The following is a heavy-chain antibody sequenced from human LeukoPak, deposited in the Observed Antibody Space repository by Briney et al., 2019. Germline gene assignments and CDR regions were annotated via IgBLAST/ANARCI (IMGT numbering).Heavy chain of an antibody. J-gene: IGHJ4*02. V-gene: IGHV5-51*01. Sequence: GESLKISCKGSGYSFTSYRIGWVRQMPGKGLEWMGIIYPGDSDTRYSPSFQGQVTISADKSISTAYLQWSSLKASDTAMYYCARRKGCSSTSCYEDFDYWGQGTLVTVSS. CDR3: ARRKGCSSTSCYEDFDY. CDR1: GYSFTSYR. CDR2: IYPGDSDT. D-gene: IGHD2-2*01.